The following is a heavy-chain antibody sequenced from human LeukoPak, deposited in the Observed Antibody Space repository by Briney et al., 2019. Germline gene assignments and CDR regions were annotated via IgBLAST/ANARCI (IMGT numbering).Heavy chain of an antibody. J-gene: IGHJ4*02. V-gene: IGHV4-59*08. CDR1: GGSISSYY. CDR2: IYYSGST. D-gene: IGHD5-12*01. Sequence: SETLSLTCTVSGGSISSYYWSWIRQPPGKGLEWIGYIYYSGSTNYNPSLKSLVTISVDMSKTQFSLKLRSVTVADTAVYYCASLRGYNGYDPFDYWGQGTLVTVSS. CDR3: ASLRGYNGYDPFDY.